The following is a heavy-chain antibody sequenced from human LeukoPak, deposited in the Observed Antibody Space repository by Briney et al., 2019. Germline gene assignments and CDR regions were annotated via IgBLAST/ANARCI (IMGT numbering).Heavy chain of an antibody. Sequence: GGSLRLSCAASGFTFSSYTMNWVRQAPGKGLEWVSSISSSSSYIYYADSVKGRFTISRDNAKNSLYLQMNSLRAEDTAVYYCARDCSGGSCYAYWGQGTLVTVSS. D-gene: IGHD2-15*01. J-gene: IGHJ4*02. CDR1: GFTFSSYT. CDR2: ISSSSSYI. CDR3: ARDCSGGSCYAY. V-gene: IGHV3-21*01.